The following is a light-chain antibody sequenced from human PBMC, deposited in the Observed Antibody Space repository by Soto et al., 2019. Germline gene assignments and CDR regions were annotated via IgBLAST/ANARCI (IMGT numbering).Light chain of an antibody. V-gene: IGKV1-9*01. CDR1: QGIRSF. CDR3: QQLNSNPFT. Sequence: IQLTQSPSSLSASVGDRVTITCRASQGIRSFLAWYQRKPGKAPKLLIFAASTLQSGVPSRFSGSGSGTDFTLSISSLQPEDFATYYCQQLNSNPFTFGGGTKVEIK. CDR2: AAS. J-gene: IGKJ4*01.